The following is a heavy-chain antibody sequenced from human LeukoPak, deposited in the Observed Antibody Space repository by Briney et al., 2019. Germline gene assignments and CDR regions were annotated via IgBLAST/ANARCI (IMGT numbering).Heavy chain of an antibody. Sequence: SETLSLTCAVYGGSFSGYYWSWIRQPPGKGLEWIGEINHSGSTNYNPSLKSRVTISVDTSKNQFSLKLSSVTAADTAVYYCARRVVVVVAVIGAFDPWGQGTLVTVSS. D-gene: IGHD2-15*01. CDR2: INHSGST. CDR3: ARRVVVVVAVIGAFDP. V-gene: IGHV4-34*01. CDR1: GGSFSGYY. J-gene: IGHJ5*02.